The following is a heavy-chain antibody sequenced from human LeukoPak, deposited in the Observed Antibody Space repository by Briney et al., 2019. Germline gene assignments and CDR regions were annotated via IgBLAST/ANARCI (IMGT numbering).Heavy chain of an antibody. J-gene: IGHJ4*02. CDR3: ARGLHFRLWDSSDYYPY. V-gene: IGHV3-48*03. CDR1: GFTFSSYE. Sequence: QLVESGGGLVQPGGSLRLSCAASGFTFSSYEMNWVRQAPGKGLEWVSYISSSSSTIYYADSVKGRFTISRDNAKNSLYLQMNSLRAEDTAVYYCARGLHFRLWDSSDYYPYWGQGTLVTVSS. CDR2: ISSSSSTI. D-gene: IGHD3-22*01.